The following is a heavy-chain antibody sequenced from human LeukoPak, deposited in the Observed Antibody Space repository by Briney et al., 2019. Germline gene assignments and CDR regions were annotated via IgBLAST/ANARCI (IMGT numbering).Heavy chain of an antibody. D-gene: IGHD5-18*01. J-gene: IGHJ4*02. CDR3: AKEMAPEGYSYGYDY. CDR1: GFTFSSYE. V-gene: IGHV3-30*04. Sequence: GGSLRLSCAASGFTFSSYEMNWVRQAPGKGLEWVAVISFDGSNKYYADSVKGRFTISRDNSKNTLYLQMNSLRADDTAVYYCAKEMAPEGYSYGYDYWGQGTLVTVSS. CDR2: ISFDGSNK.